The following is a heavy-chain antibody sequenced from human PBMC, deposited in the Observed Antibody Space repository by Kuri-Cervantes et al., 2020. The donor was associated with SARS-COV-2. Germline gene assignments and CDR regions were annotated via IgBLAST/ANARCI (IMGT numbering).Heavy chain of an antibody. CDR2: ISAYNGNT. CDR1: GYTFTSYG. Sequence: GESLKISCKASGYTFTSYGISWVRQAPGQGLEWMGWISAYNGNTNYAQKLQGRVTMTTDTSTSTAYMELRSLRSDDTAVYYCARETFLTRGPMPAPLLDYWGQGTLVTVSS. CDR3: ARETFLTRGPMPAPLLDY. D-gene: IGHD3-9*01. J-gene: IGHJ4*02. V-gene: IGHV1-18*01.